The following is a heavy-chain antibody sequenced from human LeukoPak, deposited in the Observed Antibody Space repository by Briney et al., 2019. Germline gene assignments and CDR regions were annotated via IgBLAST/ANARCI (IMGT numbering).Heavy chain of an antibody. J-gene: IGHJ4*02. CDR3: ASDYYGSGSYV. CDR1: GFTFSSYW. CDR2: INQDGSEK. V-gene: IGHV3-7*01. D-gene: IGHD3-10*01. Sequence: GGSLRLSCAASGFTFSSYWMSWVRQAPGKGLEWVANINQDGSEKYYVDSVKGRFTISRDNAKNSLYLQMNSLRAEDTAVYYCASDYYGSGSYVWGQGTLVTVSS.